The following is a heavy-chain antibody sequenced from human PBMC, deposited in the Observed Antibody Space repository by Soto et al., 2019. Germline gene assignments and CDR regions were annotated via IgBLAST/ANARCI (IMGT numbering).Heavy chain of an antibody. D-gene: IGHD3-22*01. CDR2: IIPIFGTA. Sequence: SVKVSCKASGGTFSSYAISWVRQAPGQGLEWMGGIIPIFGTANYTQKFQGRVTITADESTSTAYMELSSLRSEDTAVYYCARVRNYYDSSGYYLDAFDIWGQGTMVTVSS. V-gene: IGHV1-69*13. CDR1: GGTFSSYA. J-gene: IGHJ3*02. CDR3: ARVRNYYDSSGYYLDAFDI.